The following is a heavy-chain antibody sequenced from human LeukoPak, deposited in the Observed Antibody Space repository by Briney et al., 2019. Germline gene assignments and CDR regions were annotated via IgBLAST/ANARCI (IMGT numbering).Heavy chain of an antibody. V-gene: IGHV3-23*01. D-gene: IGHD2-15*01. J-gene: IGHJ1*01. CDR1: GFTFSSYA. Sequence: GGSLRLSCAASGFTFSSYAMSWVRQAPGKGLEWVSAISGSGGSTYYADSVKGRFTISRDNSKNTLYLRMNSLRVEDTAVYYCAKGGDCSGGSCYPVQHWGQGTLVTVSS. CDR2: ISGSGGST. CDR3: AKGGDCSGGSCYPVQH.